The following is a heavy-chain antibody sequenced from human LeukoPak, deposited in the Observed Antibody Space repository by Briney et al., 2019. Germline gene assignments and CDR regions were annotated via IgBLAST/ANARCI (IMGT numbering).Heavy chain of an antibody. CDR3: ARMVGWFDP. J-gene: IGHJ5*02. Sequence: SETLSLTCTVSGGSISSYYWSWIRQPPGKGLEWIGYIYCSGSTNYNPSLKSRVTISVDTSKNQFSLKLSSVTAADTAVYYCARMVGWFDPWGQGTLVTVSS. D-gene: IGHD3-10*01. V-gene: IGHV4-59*01. CDR2: IYCSGST. CDR1: GGSISSYY.